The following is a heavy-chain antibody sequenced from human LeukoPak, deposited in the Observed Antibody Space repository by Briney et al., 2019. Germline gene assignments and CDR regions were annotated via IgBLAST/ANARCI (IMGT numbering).Heavy chain of an antibody. V-gene: IGHV3-48*01. Sequence: PGGSLRLSCAASGFTFSSYSMNWVRQAPGKGLEWVSYISSSSSTIYYADSVKGRFTISRDNSKNTLYLQMNSLRAEDTAVYYCARDQGPLSSSHGWLPANDAFDIWGQGTMVTVSS. CDR3: ARDQGPLSSSHGWLPANDAFDI. D-gene: IGHD5-12*01. CDR1: GFTFSSYS. J-gene: IGHJ3*02. CDR2: ISSSSSTI.